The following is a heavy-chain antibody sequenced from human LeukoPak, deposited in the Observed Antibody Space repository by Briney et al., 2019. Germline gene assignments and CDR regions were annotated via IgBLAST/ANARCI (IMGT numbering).Heavy chain of an antibody. D-gene: IGHD3-10*01. V-gene: IGHV3-7*01. CDR3: ARVRYYGSGNYVDYFAY. CDR2: IKQDGSEK. J-gene: IGHJ4*02. CDR1: GFTFSSYW. Sequence: PGGSLRLSCAASGFTFSSYWMSWVRQAPGKGLEWVANIKQDGSEKYYVDSVKGRFTISRDNAKNSLYLQMNSLRAEDTAVYHCARVRYYGSGNYVDYFAYWGQGTLVTVSS.